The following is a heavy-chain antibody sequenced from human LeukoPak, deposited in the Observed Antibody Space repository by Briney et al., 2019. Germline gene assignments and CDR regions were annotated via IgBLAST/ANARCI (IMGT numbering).Heavy chain of an antibody. CDR3: TRSAGDLAAAGLNY. Sequence: GGSLRLSCAASGFTFSGYAMSWVRQPPGKGLEWVSAISGSGVSTYYADSVKGRFTISRDNSKSTLFLQMNSLRAEDTAFYYCTRSAGDLAAAGLNYWGQGTLVIVSS. CDR1: GFTFSGYA. CDR2: ISGSGVST. D-gene: IGHD6-13*01. V-gene: IGHV3-23*01. J-gene: IGHJ4*02.